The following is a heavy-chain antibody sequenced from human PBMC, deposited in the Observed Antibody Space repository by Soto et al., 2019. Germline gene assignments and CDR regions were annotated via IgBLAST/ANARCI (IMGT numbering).Heavy chain of an antibody. CDR2: IYYSGST. J-gene: IGHJ4*02. CDR1: GGSISSSSYY. Sequence: SETLSLTCIVSGGSISSSSYYWGWIRQPPGKGLEWIGSIYYSGSTYYNPSLKSRVTISVDTSKNQFSLKLSSVTAADTAVYYCARGRYSSSWYQPYFDYWGQGTLVTVSS. D-gene: IGHD6-13*01. CDR3: ARGRYSSSWYQPYFDY. V-gene: IGHV4-39*07.